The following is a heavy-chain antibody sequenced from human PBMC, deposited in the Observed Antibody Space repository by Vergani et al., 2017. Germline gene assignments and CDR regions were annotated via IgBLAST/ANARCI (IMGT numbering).Heavy chain of an antibody. J-gene: IGHJ4*02. CDR3: ASALYYYDSSGYYYHPFDY. D-gene: IGHD3-22*01. CDR2: INHSGST. CDR1: GGSFSGYY. Sequence: QVQLQQWGAGLLKPSETLSLTCAVYGGSFSGYYWSWIRQPPGKGLEWIGEINHSGSTNYNPSLKSRVTISVDTSKNQFSLKLSSVTPEDTAVYYCASALYYYDSSGYYYHPFDYWGQGTLVTVSS. V-gene: IGHV4-34*01.